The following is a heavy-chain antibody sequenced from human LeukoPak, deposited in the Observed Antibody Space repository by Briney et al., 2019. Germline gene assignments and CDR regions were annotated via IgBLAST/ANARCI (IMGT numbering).Heavy chain of an antibody. Sequence: ASVKVSCKASGYTFTGYYMHWVRQAPGQGLEWMGWINPNSGGTNYAQKFQGRVTMTRDTSISAAYMELSRLRSDDTAVYYCARGRVGASWFDPWGQGTLVAVSS. CDR3: ARGRVGASWFDP. CDR1: GYTFTGYY. D-gene: IGHD1-26*01. CDR2: INPNSGGT. V-gene: IGHV1-2*02. J-gene: IGHJ5*02.